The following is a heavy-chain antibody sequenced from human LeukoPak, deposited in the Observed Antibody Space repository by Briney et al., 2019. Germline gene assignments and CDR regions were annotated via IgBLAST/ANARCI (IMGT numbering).Heavy chain of an antibody. J-gene: IGHJ4*02. Sequence: GGSLRLSCAASGFTFSSYSMNWLRQAPGKGLEWVSYISSSSSTIYYADSVKGRFTISRDNAKNSLYLQMNSLRAEDTAVYYCATLVRHPNWEPNYWGQGTLVTVSS. CDR3: ATLVRHPNWEPNY. CDR1: GFTFSSYS. V-gene: IGHV3-48*01. D-gene: IGHD7-27*01. CDR2: ISSSSSTI.